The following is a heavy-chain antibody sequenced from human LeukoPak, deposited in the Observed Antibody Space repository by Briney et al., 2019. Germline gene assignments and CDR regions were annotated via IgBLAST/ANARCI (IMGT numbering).Heavy chain of an antibody. CDR1: SGSISSYY. J-gene: IGHJ6*03. CDR2: IFPSGSA. V-gene: IGHV4-4*09. Sequence: SETLSLTCTVSSGSISSYYWSWIRQSPVKGLEWIGYIFPSGSAYYNPSLESRVTISLDTSENQFSLTLTSVTAADTAVYYCARRNHYFYYMGVWGKGTTVTVSS. CDR3: ARRNHYFYYMGV.